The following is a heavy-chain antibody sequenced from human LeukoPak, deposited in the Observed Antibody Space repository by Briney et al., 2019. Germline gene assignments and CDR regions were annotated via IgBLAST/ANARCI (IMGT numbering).Heavy chain of an antibody. V-gene: IGHV4-34*01. J-gene: IGHJ5*02. CDR1: GGSFSGYY. CDR2: INHSGST. CDR3: ARALPYYYGSGVPFDP. Sequence: PSETLSLTCAVYGGSFSGYYWSWIRQPPGKGLEWIGEINHSGSTKYNPSLKSRVTISVDTSKNQFSLKLSSVTAADTAVYYCARALPYYYGSGVPFDPWGQGTLVTVSS. D-gene: IGHD3-10*01.